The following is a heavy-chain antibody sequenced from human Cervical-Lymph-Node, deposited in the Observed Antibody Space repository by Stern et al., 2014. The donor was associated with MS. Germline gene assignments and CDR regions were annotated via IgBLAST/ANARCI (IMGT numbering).Heavy chain of an antibody. Sequence: VQLVQSGAEVKKPGESLKISCKGSGYSFTSYWIGWGRQMTGKGLEWMGIIYPGDSDTRYSPSFQGQVTIAADKSISTAYLQWSSLKASDTAMYYCARRGYSYGDAFDIWGQGTMVTVSS. CDR3: ARRGYSYGDAFDI. CDR1: GYSFTSYW. CDR2: IYPGDSDT. J-gene: IGHJ3*02. V-gene: IGHV5-51*03. D-gene: IGHD5-18*01.